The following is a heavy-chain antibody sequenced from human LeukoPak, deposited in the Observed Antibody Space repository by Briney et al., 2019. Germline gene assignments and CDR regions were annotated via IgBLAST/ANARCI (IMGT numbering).Heavy chain of an antibody. J-gene: IGHJ5*02. CDR2: IYSGGST. CDR1: GFTFSSYS. Sequence: PGGSLRLSCAASGFTFSSYSMNWVRQAPGKGLEWVSVIYSGGSTYYADSVKGRFTISRDNSKNTLYLQMNSLRAEDTAVYYCARAAGTGWFDPWGQGTLVTVSS. V-gene: IGHV3-53*01. D-gene: IGHD6-13*01. CDR3: ARAAGTGWFDP.